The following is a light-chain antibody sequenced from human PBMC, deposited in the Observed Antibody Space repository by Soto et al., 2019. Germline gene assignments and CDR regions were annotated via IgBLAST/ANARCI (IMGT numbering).Light chain of an antibody. J-gene: IGKJ3*01. Sequence: EIVLTQSPGTLSLSPGERVTLSCRASESVSSNFLAWYQQKPGQAPRLLIYGASSRAAGIPDRFSGSGSGTDFTLTINRVEPEDFALYYCQQYGSSPGFTFGPGTKVDIK. V-gene: IGKV3-20*01. CDR3: QQYGSSPGFT. CDR1: ESVSSNF. CDR2: GAS.